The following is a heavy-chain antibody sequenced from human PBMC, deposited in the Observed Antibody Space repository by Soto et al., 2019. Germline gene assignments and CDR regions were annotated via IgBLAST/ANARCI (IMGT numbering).Heavy chain of an antibody. D-gene: IGHD2-2*01. CDR2: IAYDGNYK. CDR1: GFNFSNYG. V-gene: IGHV3-30*03. J-gene: IGHJ4*02. CDR3: ARGPSSLTRFDY. Sequence: LRPSCAGSGFNFSNYGMHWVRQAPGKGLEWVAVIAYDGNYKYYADSVKGRFTISRDNSKNTLYLQMNSLRAEDTAVYYCARGPSSLTRFDYWGQGTLVTVSS.